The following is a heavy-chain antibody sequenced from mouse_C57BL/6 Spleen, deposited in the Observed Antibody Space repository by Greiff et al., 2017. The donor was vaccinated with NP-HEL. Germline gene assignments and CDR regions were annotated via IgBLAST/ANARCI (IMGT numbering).Heavy chain of an antibody. CDR3: ASQLTGTRDY. Sequence: QVQLKESGAELVKPGASVKISCKASGYAFSSYWMNWVKQRPGKGLEWIGQIYPGDGDTNYNGKFKGKATLTADKSSSTAYMQLSSLTSEDSAVYFCASQLTGTRDYWGQGTTLTVSS. D-gene: IGHD4-1*01. CDR1: GYAFSSYW. CDR2: IYPGDGDT. J-gene: IGHJ2*01. V-gene: IGHV1-80*01.